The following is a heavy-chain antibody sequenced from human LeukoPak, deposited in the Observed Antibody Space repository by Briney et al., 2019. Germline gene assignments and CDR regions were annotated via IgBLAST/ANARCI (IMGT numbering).Heavy chain of an antibody. CDR3: AKVKGGLGPGTYFDY. J-gene: IGHJ4*02. D-gene: IGHD1-7*01. V-gene: IGHV3-9*01. CDR1: GFTFDDSA. CDR2: ISWNSANI. Sequence: GGSLRLSCAASGFTFDDSAMHWVRQAPGKGLEWVSGISWNSANIGYADSVKGRFTISRDNAKNSLYLQTNSLRAEDTAVYFCAKVKGGLGPGTYFDYWGRGTLVTVSS.